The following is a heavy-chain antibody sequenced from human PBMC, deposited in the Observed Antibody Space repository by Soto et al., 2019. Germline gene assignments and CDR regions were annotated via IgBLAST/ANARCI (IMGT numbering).Heavy chain of an antibody. D-gene: IGHD3-10*01. V-gene: IGHV1-18*01. CDR2: ISAYNGNT. J-gene: IGHJ6*03. CDR3: ARVFMGSGSYPKIYYYYYYMDV. CDR1: GYTFTSYG. Sequence: QVQLVQSGAEVKKPGASVKVSCKASGYTFTSYGISWVRQAPGQGLEWMAWISAYNGNTNYAQKLQGRVTMTTDTSTSTAYMELRSLRSDDTAVYYCARVFMGSGSYPKIYYYYYYMDVWGKGTTVTVSS.